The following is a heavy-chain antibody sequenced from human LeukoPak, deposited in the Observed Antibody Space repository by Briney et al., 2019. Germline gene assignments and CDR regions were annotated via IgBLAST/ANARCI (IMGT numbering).Heavy chain of an antibody. CDR1: GVTFSNYW. Sequence: PGGSLRLSCAASGVTFSNYWMHWVRQAPGKGLEWVANINQDGSTEQYVGSLKGRFTIFRDNAKNSLYLQMNSLRVDDTAVYYCTGERVESGFDIWGQGTLVAVSS. CDR3: TGERVESGFDI. J-gene: IGHJ3*02. CDR2: INQDGSTE. D-gene: IGHD1-26*01. V-gene: IGHV3-7*01.